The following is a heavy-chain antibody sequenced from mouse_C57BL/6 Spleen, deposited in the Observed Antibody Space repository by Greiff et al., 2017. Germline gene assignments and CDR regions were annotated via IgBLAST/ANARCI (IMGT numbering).Heavy chain of an antibody. CDR1: GFTFSSYA. J-gene: IGHJ2*01. V-gene: IGHV5-9-1*02. D-gene: IGHD1-1*01. Sequence: EVTLVESGEGLVKPGGSLKLSCAASGFTFSSYAMSWVRQTPEKRLEWVAYISSGGDYIYYADTVKGRFTISRDNARNTLYLQMSSLKSEDTAMYYCTRENYYGSSYCDYWGQGTTLTVSS. CDR3: TRENYYGSSYCDY. CDR2: ISSGGDYI.